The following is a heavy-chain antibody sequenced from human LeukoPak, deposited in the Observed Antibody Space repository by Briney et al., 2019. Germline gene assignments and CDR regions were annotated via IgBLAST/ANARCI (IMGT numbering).Heavy chain of an antibody. D-gene: IGHD6-13*01. V-gene: IGHV2-5*02. CDR3: AHRRMEGPYSSSWRTYFDY. Sequence: SGPTLVNPTQTLTLTCTFSGFSLSTSGVGVGWIRRPPGKALEWLALIYWDDDKRYSPSLKSRLTITKDTSKNQVVLTMTNMDPVDTATYYCAHRRMEGPYSSSWRTYFDYWGQGTLVTVSS. CDR1: GFSLSTSGVG. CDR2: IYWDDDK. J-gene: IGHJ4*02.